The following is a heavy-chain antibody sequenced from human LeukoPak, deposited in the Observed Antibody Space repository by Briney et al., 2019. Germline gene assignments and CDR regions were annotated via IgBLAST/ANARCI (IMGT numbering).Heavy chain of an antibody. CDR2: ISYDGSNK. J-gene: IGHJ4*02. CDR1: GFTFSSYA. V-gene: IGHV3-30-3*01. CDR3: AREGLASGSYYGGPTHALDY. D-gene: IGHD1-26*01. Sequence: GGSLRLSCAASGFTFSSYAMHWVRQAPGKGLEWVAVISYDGSNKYYADSVKGRFTISRDNSKNTLYLQMNSLRAEDTAVYYCAREGLASGSYYGGPTHALDYWGQGTLVTVSS.